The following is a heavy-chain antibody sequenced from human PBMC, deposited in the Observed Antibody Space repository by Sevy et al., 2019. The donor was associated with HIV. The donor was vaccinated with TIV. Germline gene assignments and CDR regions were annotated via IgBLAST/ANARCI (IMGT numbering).Heavy chain of an antibody. CDR1: GFTFSSYS. CDR3: ARGGYGDYTDAFDI. J-gene: IGHJ3*02. CDR2: ISSSSSYI. V-gene: IGHV3-21*01. Sequence: GGSLRLSCAASGFTFSSYSMNWVRQAPGKGLEWVSSISSSSSYISYADSVKGRFTISRDNAKNSLYLQMNSLRAEETAVYYCARGGYGDYTDAFDIWGQGTMVTVSS. D-gene: IGHD4-17*01.